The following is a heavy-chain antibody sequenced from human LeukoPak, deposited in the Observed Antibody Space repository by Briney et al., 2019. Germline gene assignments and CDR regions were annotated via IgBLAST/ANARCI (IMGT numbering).Heavy chain of an antibody. Sequence: SETLSLTCTVSGGSISSYYWSWIRQPPGKGLGWIGYIYYSGSTNYNPSLKSRVTISVDTSKNQFSLKLSSVTAADTAVYYCARGSEELRFDYWGQGTLVTVSS. V-gene: IGHV4-59*08. CDR3: ARGSEELRFDY. J-gene: IGHJ4*02. D-gene: IGHD1-26*01. CDR1: GGSISSYY. CDR2: IYYSGST.